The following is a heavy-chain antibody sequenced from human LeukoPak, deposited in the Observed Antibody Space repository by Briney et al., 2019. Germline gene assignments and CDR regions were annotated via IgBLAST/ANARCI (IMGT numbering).Heavy chain of an antibody. D-gene: IGHD6-13*01. Sequence: SETLSLTCTVSGGSISSYYWSWIRQPPGKGLEWIGYISYSGSTNFNPSLKSRVTISVDTSKNQFSLKLSSVTAADTAVYYCARHANIAAAGDYWGQGTLITVSS. J-gene: IGHJ4*02. CDR1: GGSISSYY. CDR2: ISYSGST. CDR3: ARHANIAAAGDY. V-gene: IGHV4-59*08.